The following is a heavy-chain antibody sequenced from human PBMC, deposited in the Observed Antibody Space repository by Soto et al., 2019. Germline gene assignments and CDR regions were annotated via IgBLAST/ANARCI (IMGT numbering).Heavy chain of an antibody. CDR3: ARQSSYDSEHCHYWFGP. J-gene: IGHJ5*02. CDR2: TEYNGNS. Sequence: QVQLQESGPGLVKPSETLSLTCTVSGGSVSSATDYWTWIRQPPGKGLERIGYTEYNGNSDRHPSLMSRATISIDRSKNQFTLTLRSVTAADTAVYSWARQSSYDSEHCHYWFGPWCRGILFTVSS. CDR1: GGSVSSATDY. V-gene: IGHV4-61*01. D-gene: IGHD3-22*01.